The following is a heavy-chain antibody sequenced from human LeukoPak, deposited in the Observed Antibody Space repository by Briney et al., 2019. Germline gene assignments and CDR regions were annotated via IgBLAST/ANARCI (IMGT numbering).Heavy chain of an antibody. D-gene: IGHD6-19*01. V-gene: IGHV4-39*01. CDR3: ARLTALAGHRGAFDI. Sequence: SETLSFTCNVSGGSIGGHTFYWDWIRQPPGKGLEWIATFYYNGNTCYNPSLKSRVAISIDMSKSQFSLHLSSMTAADTAIYYCARLTALAGHRGAFDIWGPGTMVTVSS. J-gene: IGHJ3*02. CDR1: GGSIGGHTFY. CDR2: FYYNGNT.